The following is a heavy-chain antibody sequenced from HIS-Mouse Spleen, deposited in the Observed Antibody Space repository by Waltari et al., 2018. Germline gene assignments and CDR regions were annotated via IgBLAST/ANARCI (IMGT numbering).Heavy chain of an antibody. J-gene: IGHJ2*01. V-gene: IGHV4-34*01. CDR3: AIVRTGDPSYWYFDL. D-gene: IGHD7-27*01. Sequence: QVQLQQWGAGLLKPSETLSLTCAVYGGSFSGYYWSWIRQPPGKGLEWIGEINHSGSTNYNPSLKSRVTISVDTSKNQFSLKLSSVTTAYTAVYYCAIVRTGDPSYWYFDLWGRGTLVTVSS. CDR1: GGSFSGYY. CDR2: INHSGST.